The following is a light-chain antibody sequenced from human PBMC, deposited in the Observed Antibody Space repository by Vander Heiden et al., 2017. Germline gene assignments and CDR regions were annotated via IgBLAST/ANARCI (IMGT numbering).Light chain of an antibody. CDR1: QSVSSY. CDR2: DAS. J-gene: IGKJ2*01. V-gene: IGKV3-11*01. CDR3: QQRNNWHPMST. Sequence: EIVLTPSPATLSLSPGERATLSCRASQSVSSYLAWYKQKPGQAPRLLIYDASNRANVITARFTGSGDGTDVTLTIISLEPEDFEVYYTQQRNNWHPMSTFGQGTKVEIK.